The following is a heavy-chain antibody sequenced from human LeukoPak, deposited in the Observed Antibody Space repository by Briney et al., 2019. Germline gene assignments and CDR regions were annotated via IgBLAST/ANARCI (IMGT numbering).Heavy chain of an antibody. V-gene: IGHV3-23*01. CDR2: ISASGGST. CDR3: AKVMKGSERLTMVRGVIKKTAGLYYMDV. CDR1: GFTLSSYA. Sequence: GGSLRLSCAASGFTLSSYAMSWVRQAPGKGLEWVSSISASGGSTNYADSVKGRFTISRDNSKNTVYLQMNSLRAEDTAVYYCAKVMKGSERLTMVRGVIKKTAGLYYMDVWGKGTTVTVSS. J-gene: IGHJ6*03. D-gene: IGHD3-10*01.